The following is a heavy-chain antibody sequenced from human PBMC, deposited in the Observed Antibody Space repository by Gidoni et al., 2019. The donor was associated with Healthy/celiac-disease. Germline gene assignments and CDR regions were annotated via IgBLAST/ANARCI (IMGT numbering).Heavy chain of an antibody. CDR3: ARDTPYYDFWSGYNDY. V-gene: IGHV3-7*01. J-gene: IGHJ4*02. Sequence: EVQLVESGGGLVQPGGSLRLSCAASGFTFSSYWMSWVRQAPGKGLEWVANIKQDGSEKYFVDSVKGRFTISRDNAKNSLYLQMNSLRAEDTAVYYCARDTPYYDFWSGYNDYWGQGTLVTVSS. CDR2: IKQDGSEK. CDR1: GFTFSSYW. D-gene: IGHD3-3*01.